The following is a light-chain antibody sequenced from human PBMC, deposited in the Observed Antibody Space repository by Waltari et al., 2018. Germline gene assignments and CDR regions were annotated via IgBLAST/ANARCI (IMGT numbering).Light chain of an antibody. CDR1: SSTDGGDDS. CDR2: DVN. J-gene: IGLJ2*01. Sequence: QSALTQPASVSGSPGQSRTLSCTGSSSTDGGDDSASWYEDHPGQAPKVIIYDVNKRPSGVSDRFSGSKSGNTASLTISGLQAEDEATFYCSSQSTNNGVIFGGGTKVTVL. V-gene: IGLV2-14*03. CDR3: SSQSTNNGVI.